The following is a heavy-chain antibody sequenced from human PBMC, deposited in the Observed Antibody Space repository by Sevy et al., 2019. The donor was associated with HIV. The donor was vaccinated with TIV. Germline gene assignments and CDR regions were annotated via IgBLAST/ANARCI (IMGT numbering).Heavy chain of an antibody. CDR3: AAHEGVTISEARFDP. D-gene: IGHD2-8*01. J-gene: IGHJ5*02. CDR2: IYYSGST. Sequence: SETLSLTCSVSGGSLITTNYYWAWLRQSPEKGLEWIASIYYSGSTYYNPSLKARVTVSVDTSRSQFSLILNSVTAADTSVYYCAAHEGVTISEARFDPWGQGTLVTVSS. V-gene: IGHV4-39*01. CDR1: GGSLITTNYY.